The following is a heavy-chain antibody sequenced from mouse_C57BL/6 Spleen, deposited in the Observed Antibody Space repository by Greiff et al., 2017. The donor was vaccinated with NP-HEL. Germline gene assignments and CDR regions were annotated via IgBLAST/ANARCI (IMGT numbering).Heavy chain of an antibody. J-gene: IGHJ4*01. CDR2: ISDGGSYT. CDR3: ARIYDYDEEGHYYAMDY. CDR1: GFTFSSYA. D-gene: IGHD2-4*01. Sequence: DVQLVESGGGLVKPGGSLKLSCAASGFTFSSYAMSWVRQTPEKRLEWVATISDGGSYTYYPDNVKGRFTISRDNAKNNLYLQMSHLKSEDTAMYYCARIYDYDEEGHYYAMDYWGQGTSVTVSS. V-gene: IGHV5-4*01.